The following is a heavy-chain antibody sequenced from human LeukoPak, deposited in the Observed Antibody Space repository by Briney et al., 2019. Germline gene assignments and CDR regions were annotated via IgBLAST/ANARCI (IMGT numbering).Heavy chain of an antibody. D-gene: IGHD3-3*01. Sequence: SVKVSCKASGGTFSSYAISWVRQAPGQGLEWMGRIIPIFGIANYAQKFQGRVTITADKSTSTAYMELSSLRSEDTAVYYCARVFFGFLEWLTPIPPFDPWGQGTLVTVSS. CDR1: GGTFSSYA. CDR3: ARVFFGFLEWLTPIPPFDP. V-gene: IGHV1-69*04. J-gene: IGHJ5*02. CDR2: IIPIFGIA.